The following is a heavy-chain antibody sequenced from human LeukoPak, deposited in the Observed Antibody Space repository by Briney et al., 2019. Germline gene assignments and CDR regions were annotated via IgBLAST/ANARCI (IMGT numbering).Heavy chain of an antibody. J-gene: IGHJ5*02. CDR1: GYSISSGYY. CDR3: ARTVPIFGVVTP. CDR2: IYHSGST. Sequence: PSETLSLTCAFSGYSISSGYYWGWIRQPPGKGLEWIGSIYHSGSTYYNPSLKSRVTISVDTSKNQFSLKLSSVTAADTAVYYCARTVPIFGVVTPWGQGTLVTASS. V-gene: IGHV4-38-2*01. D-gene: IGHD3-3*01.